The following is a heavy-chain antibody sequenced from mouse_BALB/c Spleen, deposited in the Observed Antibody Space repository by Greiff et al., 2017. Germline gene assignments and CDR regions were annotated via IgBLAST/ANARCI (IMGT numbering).Heavy chain of an antibody. CDR1: GFTFSSYG. V-gene: IGHV5-6-3*01. CDR3: AREPEAY. CDR2: INSNGGST. J-gene: IGHJ3*01. Sequence: EVNLVESGGGLVQPGGSLKLSCAASGFTFSSYGMSWVRQTPDKRLELVATINSNGGSTYYPDSVKGRFTISRDNAKNTLYLQMSSLKSEDTAMYYCAREPEAYWGQGTLVTVSA.